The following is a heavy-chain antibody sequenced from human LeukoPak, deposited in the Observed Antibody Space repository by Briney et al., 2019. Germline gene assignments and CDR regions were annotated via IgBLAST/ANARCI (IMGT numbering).Heavy chain of an antibody. CDR1: GFTFSSYW. V-gene: IGHV3-7*03. Sequence: PGGSLRLSCAASGFTFSSYWMSWVRQAPGKGLEWVANIKQDGSEKYYVDSVKGRFTISRDNAKNSLYLQMNSLIAEDTAVYYCAAGWYYYGMYVWGQGTTVTVSS. CDR2: IKQDGSEK. CDR3: AAGWYYYGMYV. D-gene: IGHD6-19*01. J-gene: IGHJ6*02.